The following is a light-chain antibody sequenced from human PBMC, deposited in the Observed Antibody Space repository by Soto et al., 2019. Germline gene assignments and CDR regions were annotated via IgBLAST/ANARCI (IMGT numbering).Light chain of an antibody. CDR3: QQRSLWLPT. V-gene: IGKV3-11*01. CDR2: EAS. J-gene: IGKJ4*01. Sequence: EIVLTQSPDILSLSPGERATLSCRASQSAGTYLAWYQQKPGQPPMLLIYEASKRATGIPARFSGSGSGTDVTVTISSGDPEDFALYYWQQRSLWLPTLGGGTKVEI. CDR1: QSAGTY.